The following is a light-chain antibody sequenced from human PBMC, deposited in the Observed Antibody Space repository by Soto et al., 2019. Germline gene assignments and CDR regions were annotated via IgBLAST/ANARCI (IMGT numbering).Light chain of an antibody. V-gene: IGLV2-8*01. Sequence: QSVLTQPPSASGSPGQSVTISCTGTSSDVGGYHYVSWYQQHPGKAPKLMIYEVSKRPSGVPDRFSGSKSGNTASLTVSGLQAEYEADYYCSTYAGSNWVFGGGTKVTVL. CDR3: STYAGSNWV. CDR1: SSDVGGYHY. J-gene: IGLJ3*02. CDR2: EVS.